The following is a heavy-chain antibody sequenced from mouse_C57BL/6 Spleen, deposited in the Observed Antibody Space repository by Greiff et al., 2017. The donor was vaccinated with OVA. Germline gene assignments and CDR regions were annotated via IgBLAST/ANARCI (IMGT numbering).Heavy chain of an antibody. D-gene: IGHD2-2*01. J-gene: IGHJ4*01. CDR1: GYTFTSYW. CDR2: IYPGSGST. CDR3: ARDRGLRHAMDY. Sequence: QVQLQQPGAELVKPGASVKMSCKASGYTFTSYWITWVKQRPGQGLEWIGDIYPGSGSTNYNEKFKSKATMTVDTSSSTAYMQLSSLTSEDSAVYYCARDRGLRHAMDYWGQGTSVTVSS. V-gene: IGHV1-55*01.